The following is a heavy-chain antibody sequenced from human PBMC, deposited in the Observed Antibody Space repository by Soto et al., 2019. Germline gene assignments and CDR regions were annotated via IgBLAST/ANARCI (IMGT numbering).Heavy chain of an antibody. Sequence: SETLSLTCAFSGGSIISGGYSWSWIRQPPGKGLEWIGYIYHSGSTNYNPSLKSRVTISVDKSKNQFSLKLSSVTAADTAVYYCASRIVGAFYGMDVWGQGTTVTVSS. D-gene: IGHD1-26*01. CDR3: ASRIVGAFYGMDV. V-gene: IGHV4-30-2*01. J-gene: IGHJ6*02. CDR2: IYHSGST. CDR1: GGSIISGGYS.